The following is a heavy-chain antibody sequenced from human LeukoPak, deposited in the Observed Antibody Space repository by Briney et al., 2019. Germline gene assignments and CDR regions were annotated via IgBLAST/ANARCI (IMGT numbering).Heavy chain of an antibody. CDR3: ARARMWDVWSGPLFDF. Sequence: GGSLRLSCAASGFTFSSYSMNWVRQAPGKGLEGVSYISSSSSTIYYADSVKGRFTISRDNAKNSLYLQMNSLGAEDTAVYYCARARMWDVWSGPLFDFWGQGTLVTVSS. D-gene: IGHD3-3*01. V-gene: IGHV3-48*01. CDR2: ISSSSSTI. CDR1: GFTFSSYS. J-gene: IGHJ4*02.